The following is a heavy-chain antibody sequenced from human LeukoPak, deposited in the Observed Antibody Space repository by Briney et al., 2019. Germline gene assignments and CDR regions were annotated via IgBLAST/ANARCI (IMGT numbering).Heavy chain of an antibody. CDR1: GFTFSKFA. V-gene: IGHV3-23*01. CDR2: MTGGGAP. J-gene: IGHJ3*01. CDR3: ARDPNGDYLGAFEF. D-gene: IGHD4-17*01. Sequence: GGSQRLSCAASGFTFSKFAVMWLRQAPGQGLEWVAAMTGGGAPRYADSVKGRFSISRDNSKNTLYLQMNSLRAEDTAQYFCARDPNGDYLGAFEFWGRGTGVIVSS.